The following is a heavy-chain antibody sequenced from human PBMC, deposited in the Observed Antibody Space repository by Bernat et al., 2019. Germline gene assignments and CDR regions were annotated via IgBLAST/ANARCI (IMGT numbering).Heavy chain of an antibody. Sequence: EVQLVESGGGLVQPGGSLRLSCVSSGFTFSSYEMNWVRQAPGKGLECVSYLSSSGSTVFYAESVKGRFTISRDNAKNSLYLQMNSLRAEDTAVYYCARVGRDYDSSAYLSGAFDIWGQGTMVTVSS. CDR2: LSSSGSTV. D-gene: IGHD3-22*01. V-gene: IGHV3-48*03. CDR1: GFTFSSYE. CDR3: ARVGRDYDSSAYLSGAFDI. J-gene: IGHJ3*02.